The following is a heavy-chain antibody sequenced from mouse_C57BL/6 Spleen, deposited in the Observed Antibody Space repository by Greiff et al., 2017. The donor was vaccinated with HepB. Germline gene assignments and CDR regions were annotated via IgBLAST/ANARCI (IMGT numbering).Heavy chain of an antibody. J-gene: IGHJ1*03. D-gene: IGHD4-1*01. CDR3: ARPSDWDWYFDV. CDR2: ISGGGGNT. CDR1: GFTFSSYT. Sequence: EVKLMESGGGLVKPGGSLKLSCAASGFTFSSYTMSWVRQTPEKRLEWVATISGGGGNTYYPDSVKGRFTISRDNAKNTLYLQMSSLRSEDTALYYCARPSDWDWYFDVWGTGTTVTVSS. V-gene: IGHV5-9*01.